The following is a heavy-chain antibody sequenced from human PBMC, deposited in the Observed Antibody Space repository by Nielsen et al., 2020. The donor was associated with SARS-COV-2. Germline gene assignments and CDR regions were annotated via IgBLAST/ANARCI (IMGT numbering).Heavy chain of an antibody. D-gene: IGHD3-10*01. J-gene: IGHJ3*02. V-gene: IGHV3-23*01. CDR3: AKDDVVRGDAYDI. Sequence: GGSLRLSCAASGFTFNIYAMAWVRRAPGRGLEWVSGTSARGASTYYADSVKGRFSISRDNSRNTLYLQMNSLRVEDTAIYFCAKDDVVRGDAYDIWGQGTVVTVSS. CDR2: TSARGAST. CDR1: GFTFNIYA.